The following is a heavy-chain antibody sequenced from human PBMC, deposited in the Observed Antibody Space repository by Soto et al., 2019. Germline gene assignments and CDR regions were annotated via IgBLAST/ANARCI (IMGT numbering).Heavy chain of an antibody. D-gene: IGHD3-10*01. J-gene: IGHJ4*02. CDR1: GGSGSSGSYY. CDR3: ARDLPGTAVNY. V-gene: IGHV4-61*01. CDR2: IYYSGST. Sequence: QVQLQESGPGLVKPSETLSLTCTVSGGSGSSGSYYWSWIRQPPGKGLEWIGYIYYSGSTNYNPSLKSRVTISVDTSKNQFSLKLSSVTAADTAVYYCARDLPGTAVNYWGQGTLVTVSS.